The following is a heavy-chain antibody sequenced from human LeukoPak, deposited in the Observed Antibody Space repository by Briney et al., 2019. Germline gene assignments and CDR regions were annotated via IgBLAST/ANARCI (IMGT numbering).Heavy chain of an antibody. J-gene: IGHJ6*02. CDR1: GFTFSSYA. V-gene: IGHV3-48*03. CDR3: ARVIGTAMGDYYYYGMDV. CDR2: ISSSGSTI. D-gene: IGHD5-18*01. Sequence: GGSLRLSCAASGFTFSSYAMSWVRQAPGKGLEWVSYISSSGSTIYYADSVKGRFTISRDNAKNSLYLQMNSLRAEDTAVYYCARVIGTAMGDYYYYGMDVWGQGTTVTVSS.